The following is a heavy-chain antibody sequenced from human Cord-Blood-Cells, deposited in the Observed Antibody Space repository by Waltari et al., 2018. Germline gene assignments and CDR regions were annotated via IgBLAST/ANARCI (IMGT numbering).Heavy chain of an antibody. CDR3: ARVEATIFGVVIKFDP. CDR1: GGSIRSYY. D-gene: IGHD3-3*01. CDR2: IYTSGST. V-gene: IGHV4-4*07. J-gene: IGHJ5*02. Sequence: QVQLQESGPGLVKPAETLSLTCTVSGGSIRSYYRSWNRQPAGKGLEWIGRIYTSGSTNYNPSLKSRVTMSVDTSKNQFSLKLSSVTAADTAVYYCARVEATIFGVVIKFDPWGQGTLVTVSS.